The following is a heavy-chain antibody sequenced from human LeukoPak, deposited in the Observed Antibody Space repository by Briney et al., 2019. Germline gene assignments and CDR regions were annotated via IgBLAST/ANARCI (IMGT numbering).Heavy chain of an antibody. V-gene: IGHV4-39*07. CDR2: IYYSGST. CDR1: GFTFSSYW. CDR3: ARAGYCSSTSCYPDMTTPFIFDY. D-gene: IGHD2-2*01. Sequence: GSLRLSCAASGFTFSSYWMSWVRQPPGKGLEWIGSIYYSGSTYYNPSLKSRVTISVDTSKNQFSLKLSSVTAADTAVYYCARAGYCSSTSCYPDMTTPFIFDYWGQGTLVTVSS. J-gene: IGHJ4*02.